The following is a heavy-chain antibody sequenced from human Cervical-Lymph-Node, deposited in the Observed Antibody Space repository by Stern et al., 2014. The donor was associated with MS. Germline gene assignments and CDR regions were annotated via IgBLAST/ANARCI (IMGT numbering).Heavy chain of an antibody. CDR3: ARGQNDFWSNYSSGMDV. J-gene: IGHJ6*02. CDR2: INPSGGST. CDR1: GYIFTTSY. Sequence: VQLLESGAEVKKPGASVKVSCKASGYIFTTSYMHWVRQAPGQGLEWMGIINPSGGSTSYAQKFQGRVTMTRDTSTSTVYMQLSSLRSEDTAVYYCARGQNDFWSNYSSGMDVWGQGTTVTVSS. V-gene: IGHV1-46*01. D-gene: IGHD3-3*01.